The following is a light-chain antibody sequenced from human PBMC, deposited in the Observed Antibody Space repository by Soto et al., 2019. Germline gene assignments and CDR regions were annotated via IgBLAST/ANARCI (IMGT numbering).Light chain of an antibody. CDR3: QTWGTGYAV. CDR2: INSDGSH. V-gene: IGLV4-69*01. J-gene: IGLJ7*01. CDR1: SGHSTYT. Sequence: QLVLTQSPSASASLGASVKLTCTLSSGHSTYTIAWHQQQPEKGPRYLMNINSDGSHTKGDGIPDRFSGSSSGAERYLTISILQSEDEADYYCQTWGTGYAVFGRGTQLSVL.